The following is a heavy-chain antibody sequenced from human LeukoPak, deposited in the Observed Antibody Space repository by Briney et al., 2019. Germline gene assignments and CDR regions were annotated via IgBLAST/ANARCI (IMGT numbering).Heavy chain of an antibody. V-gene: IGHV1-2*02. Sequence: ASVKVSCKASGYTFTGYYMHWVRQAPGQGLEWMGWINPNSGGTNYAQKFQGRVTMTRDTSISTAYMELSRLRSDDTAVYYCARGVAGWDRDPEYFQHWGQGTLVTVSS. CDR3: ARGVAGWDRDPEYFQH. CDR1: GYTFTGYY. D-gene: IGHD1-26*01. J-gene: IGHJ1*01. CDR2: INPNSGGT.